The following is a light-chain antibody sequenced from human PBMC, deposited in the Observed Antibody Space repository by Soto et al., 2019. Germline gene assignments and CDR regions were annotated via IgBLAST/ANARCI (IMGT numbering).Light chain of an antibody. CDR2: LSSDGSH. V-gene: IGLV4-69*01. J-gene: IGLJ3*02. Sequence: QPVLTQPPSASASLGASVKLTCTLNSGHSTYAIAWHQQQPGKGPRYVMKLSSDGSHMKGDGFPDRFSGSSSGVERYLTISSLQSEDEADYYCQTWGTGNRVFGGGTKVTVL. CDR3: QTWGTGNRV. CDR1: SGHSTYA.